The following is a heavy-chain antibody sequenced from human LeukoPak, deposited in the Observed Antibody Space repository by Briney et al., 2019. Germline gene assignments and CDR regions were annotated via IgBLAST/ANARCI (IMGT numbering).Heavy chain of an antibody. J-gene: IGHJ4*02. D-gene: IGHD6-13*01. V-gene: IGHV4-61*08. CDR1: GGSISSGGYS. CDR3: ARLSSGSSSWYDIDY. CDR2: IYYSGST. Sequence: PSQTLSLTCTVSGGSISSGGYSWSWIRQHPGKGLEWIGYIYYSGSTNYNPSLKSRVTISVDTSKNQFSLKLSSVTAADTAVYYCARLSSGSSSWYDIDYWGQGTLVTVSS.